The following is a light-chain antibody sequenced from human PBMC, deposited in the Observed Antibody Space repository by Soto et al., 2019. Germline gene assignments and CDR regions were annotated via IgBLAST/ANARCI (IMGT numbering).Light chain of an antibody. Sequence: DVQMTQSPSSLSASVGDRVTITCRASQDINSYLAWYQQKPGNAPKSMIYAASSLPTGVPSRFSGSESGTDFTLTISTLQPEDSATYYCQQYNIYPLTFGGGTKVEIK. J-gene: IGKJ4*01. CDR3: QQYNIYPLT. CDR2: AAS. V-gene: IGKV1D-16*01. CDR1: QDINSY.